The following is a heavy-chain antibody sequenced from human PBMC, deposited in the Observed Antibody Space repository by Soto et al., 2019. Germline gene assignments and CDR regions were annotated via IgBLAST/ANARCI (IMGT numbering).Heavy chain of an antibody. Sequence: QVQLVESGGGVVQPGRSLRLSCAASGFTFSSYGMHWVRQAPGKGLEWVAVIWYDGSNKYYADSVKGRFTISRDNSKNTLYLQMNSLRAEDTAVYYCARVLPPLVQKTHWYFDLWGRGTLVTVSS. J-gene: IGHJ2*01. CDR2: IWYDGSNK. D-gene: IGHD6-13*01. CDR1: GFTFSSYG. CDR3: ARVLPPLVQKTHWYFDL. V-gene: IGHV3-33*01.